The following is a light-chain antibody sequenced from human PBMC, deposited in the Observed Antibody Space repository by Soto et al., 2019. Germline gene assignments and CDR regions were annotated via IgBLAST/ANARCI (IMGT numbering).Light chain of an antibody. CDR3: AAWDDILNGYV. V-gene: IGLV1-44*01. Sequence: QSVLTQPPSASGTPGQRVTISCSGSSSNSESNTVTWYQQLPGTAPKLVIYSNYDRPSGVPDRFSGSTSGTSASLVIRGLQAEDEADYYCAAWDDILNGYVFGDGTKLTVL. J-gene: IGLJ1*01. CDR1: SSNSESNT. CDR2: SNY.